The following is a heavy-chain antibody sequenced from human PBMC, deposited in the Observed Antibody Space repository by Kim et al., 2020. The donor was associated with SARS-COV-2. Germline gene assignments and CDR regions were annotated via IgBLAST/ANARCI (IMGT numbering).Heavy chain of an antibody. CDR3: ARELGYCSSTSCYASNGGMDV. CDR2: ISSSSSTI. Sequence: GGSLRLSCAASGFTFSSYSMNWVRQAPGKGLEWVSYISSSSSTIYYADSVKGRFTISRDNAKNSLYLQMNSLRDEDTAVYYCARELGYCSSTSCYASNGGMDVWGQGTTVTVSS. J-gene: IGHJ6*02. D-gene: IGHD2-2*01. V-gene: IGHV3-48*02. CDR1: GFTFSSYS.